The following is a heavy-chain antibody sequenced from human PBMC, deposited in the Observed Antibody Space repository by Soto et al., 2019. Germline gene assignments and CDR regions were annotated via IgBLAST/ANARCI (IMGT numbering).Heavy chain of an antibody. CDR2: VNPSGGHT. CDR1: GDTFTDYY. CDR3: ARGKYSSPRGGLDV. Sequence: ASVKVSCKASGDTFTDYYIHWVRQAPGQGLEWMGTVNPSGGHTTYAQHFLGRVTMTRDTSTSTLYMELTSLTSDDTAIYYCARGKYSSPRGGLDVWGQGTPVTVSS. D-gene: IGHD4-4*01. V-gene: IGHV1-46*01. J-gene: IGHJ6*02.